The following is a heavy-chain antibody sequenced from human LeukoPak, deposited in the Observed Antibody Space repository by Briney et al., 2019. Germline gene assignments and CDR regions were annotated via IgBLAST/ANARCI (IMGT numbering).Heavy chain of an antibody. D-gene: IGHD3/OR15-3a*01. J-gene: IGHJ4*02. Sequence: PGGSLRLSCQVSGYIFTYNWIGWVRQKPGKGLEWMAVIYPLDFQTVYSPSFQGQVTISADTSINTAYLQWSSLKASDSATYYCVRRVSARHWTYFDYWGQGTLVTVSS. V-gene: IGHV5-51*01. CDR1: GYIFTYNW. CDR2: IYPLDFQT. CDR3: VRRVSARHWTYFDY.